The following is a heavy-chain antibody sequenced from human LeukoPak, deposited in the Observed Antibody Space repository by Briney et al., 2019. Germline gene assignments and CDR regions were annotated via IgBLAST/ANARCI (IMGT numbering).Heavy chain of an antibody. CDR3: ARGEGYYYYMDV. CDR1: GASFSTYY. V-gene: IGHV4-59*01. J-gene: IGHJ6*03. CDR2: IYYSGST. Sequence: SETLSLTCTVSGASFSTYYGGWIRQPPGKGLEWIGSIYYSGSTDYNPSLKSRVTISVDTSKNQFSLKLSSVTAADTAVYYCARGEGYYYYMDVWGKGTTVTVSS.